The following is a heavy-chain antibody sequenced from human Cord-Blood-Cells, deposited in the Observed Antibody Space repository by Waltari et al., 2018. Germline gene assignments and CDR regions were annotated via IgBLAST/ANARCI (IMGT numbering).Heavy chain of an antibody. Sequence: QVQLQQWGAGLLKPSETLSLTCAVYGGSFSGYYWSWIRQPPGKGLEWIGENNQRGSTNHNPSLKSRVTISVDTSQNQFSLKLSSVTAADTAVYYCASTYCGGDCYSDYWSQGTLVTVSS. J-gene: IGHJ4*02. CDR2: NNQRGST. V-gene: IGHV4-34*01. CDR3: ASTYCGGDCYSDY. CDR1: GGSFSGYY. D-gene: IGHD2-21*02.